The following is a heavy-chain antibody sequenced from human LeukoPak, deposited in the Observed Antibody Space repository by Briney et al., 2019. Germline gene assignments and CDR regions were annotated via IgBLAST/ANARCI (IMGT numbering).Heavy chain of an antibody. CDR3: ARVSYSNYFDY. CDR2: ISSSGSTI. Sequence: GGSLRLSCAASGFTFGDYYMSWIRQAPGKGLEWVSYISSSGSTIYYADSVKGRFTISRDNAKNSLYLQMNSLRAEDTAVYYCARVSYSNYFDYWGQGTLVTVSS. V-gene: IGHV3-11*01. D-gene: IGHD4-11*01. CDR1: GFTFGDYY. J-gene: IGHJ4*02.